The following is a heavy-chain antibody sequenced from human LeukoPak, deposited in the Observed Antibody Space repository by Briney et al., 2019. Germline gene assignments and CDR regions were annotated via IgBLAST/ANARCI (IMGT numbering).Heavy chain of an antibody. CDR1: GFTFSSYA. J-gene: IGHJ6*02. CDR2: ISGSAGSA. Sequence: PGGSLRLSYAASGFTFSSYAMSWVRQAPGKGLEWVSTISGSAGSAYYADSVKGRFTISRDNSKNTLYLQMNSLRAEDTAVYYCAKDHRDSGNYYYYYGLDVWGQGTMVTVSS. CDR3: AKDHRDSGNYYYYYGLDV. D-gene: IGHD1-26*01. V-gene: IGHV3-23*01.